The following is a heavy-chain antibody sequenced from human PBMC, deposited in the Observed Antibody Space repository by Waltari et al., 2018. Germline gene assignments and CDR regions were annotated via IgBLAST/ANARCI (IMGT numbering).Heavy chain of an antibody. D-gene: IGHD1-20*01. CDR2: FHYSGNT. Sequence: QLQLQESGPGLVKPSETLSLTCTVSGGSIIINNYSWDWIRQPPGKGLEWIGSFHYSGNTYYNPSLKSRVTISGDTSKNQFSLRLTSVTTADTAVYYCARHHHNFHIDNWGQGTLVTVSS. CDR3: ARHHHNFHIDN. CDR1: GGSIIINNYS. V-gene: IGHV4-39*01. J-gene: IGHJ4*02.